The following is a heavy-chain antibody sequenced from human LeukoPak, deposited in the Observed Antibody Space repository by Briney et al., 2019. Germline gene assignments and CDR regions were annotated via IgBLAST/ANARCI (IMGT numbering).Heavy chain of an antibody. Sequence: ASVKVSCKASGYTFTGYYMHWVRQAPGQGLEWLGWISPNTGDTHYAQNFQDRVTMTRDTSISTAYMDLSRLRSDDTAVYYCARDRGYSGYDVWGQGTLVTVSS. J-gene: IGHJ4*02. CDR2: ISPNTGDT. V-gene: IGHV1-2*02. D-gene: IGHD5-12*01. CDR3: ARDRGYSGYDV. CDR1: GYTFTGYY.